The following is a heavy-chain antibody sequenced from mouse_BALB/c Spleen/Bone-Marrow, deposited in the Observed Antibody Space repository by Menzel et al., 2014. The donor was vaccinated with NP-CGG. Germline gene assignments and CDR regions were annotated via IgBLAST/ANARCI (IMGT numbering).Heavy chain of an antibody. CDR1: GFNIKDYY. CDR2: IDPENGNT. V-gene: IGHV14-1*02. Sequence: EVQLQQSGAELVRPGVLVKLSCKASGFNIKDYYMHWVKQRPEQGLEWIGWIDPENGNTIYDPKFQGKASITADTSSNTASPQLSSLTSEDTAVYYCAGDNYKIAYWGQGTLVTVSA. D-gene: IGHD1-3*01. J-gene: IGHJ3*01. CDR3: AGDNYKIAY.